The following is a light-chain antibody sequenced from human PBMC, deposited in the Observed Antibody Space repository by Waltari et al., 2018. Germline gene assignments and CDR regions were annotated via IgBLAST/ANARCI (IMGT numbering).Light chain of an antibody. V-gene: IGKV1-33*01. CDR1: QDIGNY. CDR3: QQYDNLLT. J-gene: IGKJ4*01. Sequence: IRMNQSPSSLSASVGDRVTITCQASQDIGNYLNWYQQIAGKAPKLLISDASKLETGVPSRFSGSGSGTHFTFTISSLQPADSATYYCQQYDNLLTFGGGTKVEIQ. CDR2: DAS.